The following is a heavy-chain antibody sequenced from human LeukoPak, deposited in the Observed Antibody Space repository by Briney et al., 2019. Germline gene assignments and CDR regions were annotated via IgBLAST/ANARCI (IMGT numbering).Heavy chain of an antibody. V-gene: IGHV4-4*07. CDR3: ARDEQWANYYYYYMDV. Sequence: PSETLSLTCTVSGGSISSYYWSWIRQPAGKGLEWIGRIYISGSGSTNYNPSLKSRVTMSVDTSKNPFSLQLNSVTPEDTAVYYCARDEQWANYYYYYMDVWGKGTTVTVSS. J-gene: IGHJ6*03. D-gene: IGHD6-19*01. CDR1: GGSISSYY. CDR2: IYISGSGST.